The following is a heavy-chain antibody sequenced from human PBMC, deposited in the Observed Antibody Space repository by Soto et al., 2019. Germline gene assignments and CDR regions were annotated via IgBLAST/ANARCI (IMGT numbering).Heavy chain of an antibody. CDR3: AKDGDTYGSADF. CDR1: GFTFSNYG. Sequence: QVQLVESGGGVVQPGRSLRLSCAASGFTFSNYGMHWVRQAPGKGMEWVALISSDGSNKYYADSVKGRFTISRDNSKNTLYLQMNSLRAEDTAVYYCAKDGDTYGSADFWGQGTLVTVSS. J-gene: IGHJ4*02. V-gene: IGHV3-30*18. D-gene: IGHD5-18*01. CDR2: ISSDGSNK.